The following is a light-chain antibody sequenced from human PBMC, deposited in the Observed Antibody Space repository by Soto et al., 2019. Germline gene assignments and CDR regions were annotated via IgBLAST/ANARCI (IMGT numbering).Light chain of an antibody. V-gene: IGKV3D-7*01. CDR2: GAP. CDR3: QQYFTTPRT. Sequence: TQSPATLSLSPGERPTLSCRASQTITSNNLAWSQQKPGQATRLLIHGAPYSATGIPDRFSGSGSGTDFDLTLSSLQAEDVAVYSCQQYFTTPRTFGQGTKVDIK. CDR1: QTITSNN. J-gene: IGKJ1*01.